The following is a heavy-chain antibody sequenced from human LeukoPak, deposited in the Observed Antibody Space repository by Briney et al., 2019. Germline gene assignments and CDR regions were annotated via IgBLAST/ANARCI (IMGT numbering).Heavy chain of an antibody. CDR1: GGSISSGGYY. V-gene: IGHV4-61*02. Sequence: PSETLSLTCTVSGGSISSGGYYWSWIRQPAGKGLEWIGRIYTSGSTNYNPSLKSRVTISVDTSKNQFSLKLSSVTAADTAVYYCARGTDRGSYREIYDDAFDIWGQGTMVTVYS. CDR2: IYTSGST. CDR3: ARGTDRGSYREIYDDAFDI. J-gene: IGHJ3*02. D-gene: IGHD1-26*01.